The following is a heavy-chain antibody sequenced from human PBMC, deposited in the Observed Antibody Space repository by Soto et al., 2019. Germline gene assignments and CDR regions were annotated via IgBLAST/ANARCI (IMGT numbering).Heavy chain of an antibody. Sequence: PAGSLRLSCAASGCTVSSYSMNWVREAPGKGLEWVSSISSSSSYIYYADSVKRRFTIARDNAKNSLYLQMNSLRAEDTAVYYCARGRNPERVRYCYYYGMDVWGQGTTVTVSS. CDR3: ARGRNPERVRYCYYYGMDV. J-gene: IGHJ6*02. D-gene: IGHD3-10*01. CDR1: GCTVSSYS. V-gene: IGHV3-21*01. CDR2: ISSSSSYI.